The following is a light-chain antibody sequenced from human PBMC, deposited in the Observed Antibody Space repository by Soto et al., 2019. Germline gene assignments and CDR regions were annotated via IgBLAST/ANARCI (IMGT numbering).Light chain of an antibody. CDR2: EVN. CDR3: TSYAGGNNV. CDR1: SSDVGGYNY. V-gene: IGLV2-8*01. Sequence: QSALTQPPSASGSPGQSVTISCTGTSSDVGGYNYVSWYQQHPGKVPKLMVYEVNKRPSGVPDRFSGSKSGNTAYLTVSGLQAEDAADYYCTSYAGGNNVFGTGTKVTVL. J-gene: IGLJ1*01.